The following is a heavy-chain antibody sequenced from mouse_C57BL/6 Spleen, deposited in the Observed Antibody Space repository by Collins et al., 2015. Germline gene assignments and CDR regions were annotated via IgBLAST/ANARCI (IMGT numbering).Heavy chain of an antibody. D-gene: IGHD1-1*01. J-gene: IGHJ2*01. V-gene: IGHV2-2*01. Sequence: VRQSPGKGLEWLGVIWSGGSTDYSAAFISRLSISKDNSKSQVFSKMNSLQADDTAIYYCARNWGNYERFFDYWGQGTTLTVSS. CDR2: IWSGGST. CDR3: ARNWGNYERFFDY.